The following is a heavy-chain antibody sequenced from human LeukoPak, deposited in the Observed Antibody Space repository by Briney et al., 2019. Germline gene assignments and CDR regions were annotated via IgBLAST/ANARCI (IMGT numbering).Heavy chain of an antibody. CDR2: IYHSGST. J-gene: IGHJ4*02. Sequence: SQTLSLTCAVSGGSISSGGYSWSWIRQPPGKGLEWIGYIYHSGSTYYNPSLKSRVTISVDRSKNQFSLKLSSVTAADTAVYYCAREVDSRKGYYFDYWGQGTLVTVSS. D-gene: IGHD3-22*01. CDR1: GGSISSGGYS. CDR3: AREVDSRKGYYFDY. V-gene: IGHV4-30-2*01.